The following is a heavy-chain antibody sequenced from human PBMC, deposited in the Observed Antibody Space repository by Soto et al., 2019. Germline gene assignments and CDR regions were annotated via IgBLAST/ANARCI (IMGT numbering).Heavy chain of an antibody. V-gene: IGHV1-69*01. CDR3: ARDKAGYCSSTSCYGRMGWFDP. CDR1: GGTFSSYA. Sequence: QVQLVQSGAEVKKPGSSVKVSCKASGGTFSSYAISWVRQAPGQGLDWMGGIIPIFGTANYAQKFQGRVTITADESTSTAYMELSSLRSEDTAVYYCARDKAGYCSSTSCYGRMGWFDPWGQGTLVTVSS. J-gene: IGHJ5*02. D-gene: IGHD2-2*01. CDR2: IIPIFGTA.